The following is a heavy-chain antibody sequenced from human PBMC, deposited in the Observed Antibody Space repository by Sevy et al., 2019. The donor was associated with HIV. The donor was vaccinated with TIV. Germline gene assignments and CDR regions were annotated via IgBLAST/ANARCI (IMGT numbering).Heavy chain of an antibody. D-gene: IGHD6-6*01. CDR3: ARMGSSSFPYYYYYGMDV. V-gene: IGHV3-48*01. CDR1: GFTFSSYS. J-gene: IGHJ6*02. Sequence: GGSQRLSCAASGFTFSSYSMNWVRQAPGKGLEWVSYISSSSSTIYYADSVKGRFTISRDNAKNSLYLQMNSLRAEDTAVYYCARMGSSSFPYYYYYGMDVWGQGTTVTVSS. CDR2: ISSSSSTI.